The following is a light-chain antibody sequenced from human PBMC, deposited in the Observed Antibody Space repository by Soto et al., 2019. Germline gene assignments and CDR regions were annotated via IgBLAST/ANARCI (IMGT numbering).Light chain of an antibody. CDR2: YAS. J-gene: IGKJ3*01. V-gene: IGKV3-15*01. CDR1: ESVHRN. CDR3: QHYSNWPPT. Sequence: EMVMTQSPATLSVSPGERLTLSCRASESVHRNLAWYQQKPGQGPSLLIYYASTRATGVPDRFTGSGSGTEFTLTISSLQSEDFGVYHCQHYSNWPPTFGPGTKVEIK.